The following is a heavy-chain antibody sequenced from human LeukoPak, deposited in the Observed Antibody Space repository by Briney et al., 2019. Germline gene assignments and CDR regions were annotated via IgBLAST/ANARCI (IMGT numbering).Heavy chain of an antibody. CDR2: ISGSGGST. V-gene: IGHV3-23*01. CDR1: GFTFSSYA. CDR3: ARLYYYDSSGPY. J-gene: IGHJ4*02. Sequence: GGFLRLSCAASGFTFSSYAMSWVRQAPGKGLEWVSAISGSGGSTYYADSVKGRFTISRDNSKNTLYLQMNSLRAEDTAVYYCARLYYYDSSGPYWGQGTLVTVSS. D-gene: IGHD3-22*01.